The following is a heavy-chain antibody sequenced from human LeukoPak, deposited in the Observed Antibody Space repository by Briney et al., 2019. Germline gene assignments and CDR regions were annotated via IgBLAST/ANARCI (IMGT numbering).Heavy chain of an antibody. J-gene: IGHJ6*02. Sequence: GGSLRLSCAASGFTFSDYWMNWVRQAPGKGLVWVSRINSDGSTTRYADSVKGRFTISRDNAKNTMYLQMNSLRAEDTAVYYCARENFYGMDVWGQGTTVTVSS. CDR2: INSDGSTT. CDR1: GFTFSDYW. CDR3: ARENFYGMDV. V-gene: IGHV3-74*01.